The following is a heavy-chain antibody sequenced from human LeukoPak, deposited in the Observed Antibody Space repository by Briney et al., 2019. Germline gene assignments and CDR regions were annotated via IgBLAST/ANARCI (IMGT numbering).Heavy chain of an antibody. D-gene: IGHD7-27*01. CDR3: ARSPATIGWNWGYYFDY. V-gene: IGHV4-4*07. CDR2: ISTTGST. Sequence: SETLSLTCSVSGASIQSFFWSWIRQSAGKELEWLGRISTTGSTYYNPSFKSRVIMSADASRSQFPMRLRSVTAADTAVYYCARSPATIGWNWGYYFDYWGQGNLVTVSS. J-gene: IGHJ4*02. CDR1: GASIQSFF.